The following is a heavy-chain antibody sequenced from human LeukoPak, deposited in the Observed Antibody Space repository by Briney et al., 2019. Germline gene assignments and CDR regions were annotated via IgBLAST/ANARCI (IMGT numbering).Heavy chain of an antibody. D-gene: IGHD4-17*01. Sequence: ASVKVSCKASGYTFTSYGISWVRQAPGQGLEWMGWISAYNGNTNYAQKLQGRVTMTTDTSTSTAYMELRSLRSDDRAFYYFGRILTFPTGTINYWGQEPLSPSPQ. V-gene: IGHV1-18*01. CDR3: GRILTFPTGTINY. J-gene: IGHJ4*01. CDR1: GYTFTSYG. CDR2: ISAYNGNT.